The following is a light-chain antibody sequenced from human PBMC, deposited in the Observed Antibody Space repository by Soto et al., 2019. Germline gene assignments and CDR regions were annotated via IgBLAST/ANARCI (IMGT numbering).Light chain of an antibody. CDR1: QSISSN. Sequence: DMQMTQSPSSLSASVGDRVTITCRASQSISSNLNWYQQKPGKAPRLLIYSASNLKSGVPSRFSGSGSGTDFTLTISSLQPEDFASYYCQQSNSALLTFGGGTKVDIK. CDR2: SAS. CDR3: QQSNSALLT. V-gene: IGKV1-39*01. J-gene: IGKJ4*01.